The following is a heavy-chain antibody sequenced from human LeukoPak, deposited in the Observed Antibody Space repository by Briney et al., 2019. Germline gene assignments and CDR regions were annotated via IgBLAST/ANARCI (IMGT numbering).Heavy chain of an antibody. CDR1: GFTFSSYW. J-gene: IGHJ4*02. V-gene: IGHV3-74*01. CDR2: INSDGSST. Sequence: GGSLRLSCAASGFTFSSYWMHWVRQAPGKGLVWVSRINSDGSSTSYADSVKGRFTISRDNAKNTLYLQMNSLRAEDTAVHYCARARIAVAGRFAVAYYFDYWGQGTLVTVSS. CDR3: ARARIAVAGRFAVAYYFDY. D-gene: IGHD6-19*01.